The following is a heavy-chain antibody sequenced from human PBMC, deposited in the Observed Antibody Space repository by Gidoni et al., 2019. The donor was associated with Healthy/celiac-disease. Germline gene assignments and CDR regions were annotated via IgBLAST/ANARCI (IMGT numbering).Heavy chain of an antibody. V-gene: IGHV4-59*01. CDR3: ARVRPSSGSYSSAYAFDI. CDR2: IYYSGSR. Sequence: QVQLQDSGPALAKLSETLSLTCTGSGGSLSSYVWSWIRQPPGKGLEWIGDIYYSGSRNYNPSIKSGVTISVDTSKCQCSLKLSSVTAADTAVDYCARVRPSSGSYSSAYAFDIWGQGTMVTVSS. CDR1: GGSLSSYV. J-gene: IGHJ3*02. D-gene: IGHD1-26*01.